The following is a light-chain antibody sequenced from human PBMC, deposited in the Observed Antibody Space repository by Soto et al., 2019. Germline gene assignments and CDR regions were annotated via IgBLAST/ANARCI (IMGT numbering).Light chain of an antibody. CDR2: DAS. J-gene: IGKJ4*01. V-gene: IGKV3-11*01. CDR3: QHRSKPPPLT. Sequence: EIVLTQSPATLSLSPGERATLSCRASQSISTNLAWYQQHRGQPPRLLIYDASNRATGIPARFSGSGFGTDFTLTISSLEPEDFAVYYCQHRSKPPPLTFGGGTTVEMK. CDR1: QSISTN.